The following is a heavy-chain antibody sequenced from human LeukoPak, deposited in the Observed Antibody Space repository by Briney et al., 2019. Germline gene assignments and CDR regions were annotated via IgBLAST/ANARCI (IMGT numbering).Heavy chain of an antibody. CDR1: GYTFTNYW. V-gene: IGHV5-51*01. D-gene: IGHD1-7*01. Sequence: GESLKISCKASGYTFTNYWIGWVRQMPGKGLEWMGIIYPGDSDTRYSPSFQGQVTISADKSISTAYLQWSSLKASGTAMYYCARPPNKNWNYAEFDYWGQGTLVTVSS. CDR3: ARPPNKNWNYAEFDY. CDR2: IYPGDSDT. J-gene: IGHJ4*02.